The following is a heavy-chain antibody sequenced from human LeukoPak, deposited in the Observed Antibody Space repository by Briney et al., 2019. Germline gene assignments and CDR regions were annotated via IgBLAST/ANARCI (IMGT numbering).Heavy chain of an antibody. D-gene: IGHD6-13*01. V-gene: IGHV1-46*01. CDR3: ARDLAAPAGGDYGYYYYGMDV. CDR2: NNPRDGST. J-gene: IGHJ6*02. Sequence: ASVKVSCKASGYTFTNDYIHWVRQAPGQGLEWMGINNPRDGSTNYAQKFQVRVTMTTDTSTNTVNMELSSLRSEDTAVYYCARDLAAPAGGDYGYYYYGMDVWGQGTTVTVSS. CDR1: GYTFTNDY.